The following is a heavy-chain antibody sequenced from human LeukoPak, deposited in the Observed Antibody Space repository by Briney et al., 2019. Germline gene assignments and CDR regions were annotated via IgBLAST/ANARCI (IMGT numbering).Heavy chain of an antibody. J-gene: IGHJ6*02. D-gene: IGHD6-19*01. V-gene: IGHV3-64*01. CDR2: MSSNGGIT. CDR3: ARAGSGWYSMDV. CDR1: GFTFSSYA. Sequence: PGGCLRLSCAASGFTFSSYAMHWIRQAPGKGLEYVSVMSSNGGITYYANSVKGRFTISRDNSKNTLYLQMGSLRAEDMAVYYCARAGSGWYSMDVWGQGTTVTVSS.